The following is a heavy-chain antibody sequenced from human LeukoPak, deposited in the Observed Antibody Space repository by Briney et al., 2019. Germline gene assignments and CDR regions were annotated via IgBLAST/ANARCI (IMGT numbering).Heavy chain of an antibody. CDR3: TRDGYISWFDP. D-gene: IGHD5-24*01. CDR2: IDPSDSYT. CDR1: GYSFTNYW. J-gene: IGHJ5*02. Sequence: GESLKISCKGSGYSFTNYWIGWVRQMPGKGLEWMGRIDPSDSYTNYSPSFQGHVTISADKSISTAYLQWSSLKASDTAMYYCTRDGYISWFDPWGQGTLVTVSS. V-gene: IGHV5-10-1*01.